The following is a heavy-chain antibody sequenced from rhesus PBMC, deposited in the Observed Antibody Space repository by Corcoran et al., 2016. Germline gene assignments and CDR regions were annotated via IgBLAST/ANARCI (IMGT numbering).Heavy chain of an antibody. CDR2: INGNSGST. CDR1: GGSVSSSNW. D-gene: IGHD6-13*01. Sequence: QVQLQESGPGLVKPSETLSLTCAVSGGSVSSSNWWSWLRQPPGKGLEGIGDINGNSGSTNYNPSLKSRVTISKDASKNQFSLKLSSVTAADTAVYYCARESQLVFRYWGQGVLVTVSS. V-gene: IGHV4S19*01. CDR3: ARESQLVFRY. J-gene: IGHJ4*01.